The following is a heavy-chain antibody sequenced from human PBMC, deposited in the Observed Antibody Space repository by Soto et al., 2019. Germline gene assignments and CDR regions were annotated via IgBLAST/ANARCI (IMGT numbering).Heavy chain of an antibody. Sequence: ETLSLTCTVSGGSISSYYWSWIRQPPGKGLEWIGYIYYSGSTNYNPSLKSRVTISVDTSKNQFSLKLSSVTAADTAVYYCARRHLDILTGYAIFDYWGQGTLVTVSS. J-gene: IGHJ4*02. CDR3: ARRHLDILTGYAIFDY. CDR1: GGSISSYY. D-gene: IGHD3-9*01. CDR2: IYYSGST. V-gene: IGHV4-59*08.